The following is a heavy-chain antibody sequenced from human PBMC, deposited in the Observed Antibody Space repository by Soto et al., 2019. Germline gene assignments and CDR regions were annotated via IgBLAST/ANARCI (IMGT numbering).Heavy chain of an antibody. CDR1: GFRFEQYV. CDR3: LTDAPIGSIDD. J-gene: IGHJ4*02. CDR2: VSPTGDTV. V-gene: IGHV3-9*01. D-gene: IGHD3-10*01. Sequence: VQVVASGGGLVQPGRSLRLSCAVSGFRFEQYVMHWVRQAPGKGLECVSTVSPTGDTVAYADSVEGRFTVSRDNAKKSLYLQMNSLKADDTAYYYCLTDAPIGSIDDWGQGTLVTVSS.